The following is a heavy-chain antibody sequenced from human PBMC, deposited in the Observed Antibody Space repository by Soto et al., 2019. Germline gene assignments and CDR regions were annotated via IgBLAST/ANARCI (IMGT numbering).Heavy chain of an antibody. Sequence: GGSLRLSCAASGFTFSSYAMHWVRQAPGKGLEWVAVISYDGSNKYYADSVKGRFTISRDNSKNTLYLQMNSLRAEDTAVYYCARDLLGYCSSTSCYPFGYWGQGTLVTVSS. J-gene: IGHJ4*02. CDR3: ARDLLGYCSSTSCYPFGY. CDR2: ISYDGSNK. D-gene: IGHD2-2*01. CDR1: GFTFSSYA. V-gene: IGHV3-30-3*01.